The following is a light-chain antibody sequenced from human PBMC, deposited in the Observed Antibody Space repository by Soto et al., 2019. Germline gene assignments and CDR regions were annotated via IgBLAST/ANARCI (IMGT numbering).Light chain of an antibody. CDR1: QSISSW. V-gene: IGKV1-5*03. J-gene: IGKJ1*01. Sequence: DIQMTQSPSTLSASVGDRVTITCRASQSISSWLAWYQQKPGKAPKLLIYKASTLQSGVPSRFSGSGSGTGFTLAISSQQPDDSATYYCQQYNDNWTFGQGTKVEIK. CDR3: QQYNDNWT. CDR2: KAS.